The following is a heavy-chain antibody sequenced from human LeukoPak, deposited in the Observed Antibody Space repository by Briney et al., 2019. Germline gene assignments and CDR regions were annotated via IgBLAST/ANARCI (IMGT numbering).Heavy chain of an antibody. V-gene: IGHV4-39*01. J-gene: IGHJ4*02. CDR1: GGSISSSSYY. CDR3: ARCYDSSGYYLNLYYFDY. CDR2: IDYSGST. Sequence: PSETLSLTCTVYGGSISSSSYYWGWIPQPPGTWLDWIGSIDYSGSTYYNPSLKSRVTISVDTSKNQFSLKLSSVTAADTAVYYCARCYDSSGYYLNLYYFDYWGQGTLVTVSS. D-gene: IGHD3-22*01.